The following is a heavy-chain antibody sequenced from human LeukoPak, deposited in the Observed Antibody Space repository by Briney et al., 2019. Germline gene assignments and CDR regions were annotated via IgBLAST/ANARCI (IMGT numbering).Heavy chain of an antibody. CDR2: IYHSGST. Sequence: SETLSLTCTVSGYSIISDYYWGWIRQPPGKGLEWIGNIYHSGSTYYNPSLKSRVTISVDTSKNQFSLKLSSVTAADTAVSYCGRAMVWVAATVSLDYWGLAPCSLSPQ. D-gene: IGHD2-8*01. CDR1: GYSIISDYY. V-gene: IGHV4-38-2*02. J-gene: IGHJ2*01. CDR3: GRAMVWVAATVSLDY.